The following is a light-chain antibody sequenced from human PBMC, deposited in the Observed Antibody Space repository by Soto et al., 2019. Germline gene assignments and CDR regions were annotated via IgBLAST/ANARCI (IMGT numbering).Light chain of an antibody. CDR2: GAT. V-gene: IGKV3-15*01. CDR1: QSVGSS. Sequence: TVMTQSPSTLSVSPGEGATLSCRASQSVGSSLAWYQHKPGQAPRLLIYGATTRATGIPARFSGSGYGAEFTLTINSLQSEDFALYYCLQYSNGPRTFGQGTKVDIK. CDR3: LQYSNGPRT. J-gene: IGKJ1*01.